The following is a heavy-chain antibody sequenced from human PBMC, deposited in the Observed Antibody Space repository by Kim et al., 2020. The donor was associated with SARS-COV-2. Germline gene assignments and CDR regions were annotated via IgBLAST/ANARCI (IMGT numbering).Heavy chain of an antibody. V-gene: IGHV4-39*07. Sequence: SETLSLTCTVSGGSISSRSYYWGWIRQPPGKGLEWIGTIFYSGTTYYNPSLNSRVTVLVDTSKNQFSLKLSSVTAADTAVYYCARVTSRYFDYWGQGTLVTVSS. CDR1: GGSISSRSYY. CDR3: ARVTSRYFDY. J-gene: IGHJ4*02. CDR2: IFYSGTT.